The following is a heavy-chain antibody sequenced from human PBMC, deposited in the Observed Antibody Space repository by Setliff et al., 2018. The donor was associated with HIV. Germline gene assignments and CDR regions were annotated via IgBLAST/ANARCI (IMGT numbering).Heavy chain of an antibody. D-gene: IGHD4-4*01. CDR3: AREMGRTVTTSGWFDP. V-gene: IGHV1-69*13. CDR1: GYTFTTYS. CDR2: IIPIFGTA. J-gene: IGHJ5*02. Sequence: SVKVSCKASGYTFTTYSINWVRQAPGQGLEWMGGIIPIFGTANYAQKFQGRVTITADESTSTAYMELSSLRSEDTAVYYCAREMGRTVTTSGWFDPWGQGTLVTVSS.